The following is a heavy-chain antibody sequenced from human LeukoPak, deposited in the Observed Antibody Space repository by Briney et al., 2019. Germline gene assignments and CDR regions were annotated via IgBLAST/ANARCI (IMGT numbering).Heavy chain of an antibody. CDR3: VRGITTRDC. Sequence: GGSLRLSCAASGFTFSSYAMTWVRQAPGKGLEWVSGITRAGGTYYADSVKGRFTISRDNSKNTLYLQMSSLRAEDTAVYYCVRGITTRDCWGQGTLVTVSS. J-gene: IGHJ4*02. CDR1: GFTFSSYA. V-gene: IGHV3-23*01. D-gene: IGHD3-3*01. CDR2: ITRAGGT.